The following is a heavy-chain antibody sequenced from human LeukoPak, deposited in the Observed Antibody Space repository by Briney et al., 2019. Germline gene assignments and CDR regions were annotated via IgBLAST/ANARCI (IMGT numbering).Heavy chain of an antibody. D-gene: IGHD1-1*01. CDR1: GFTFSSYE. J-gene: IGHJ4*02. V-gene: IGHV3-48*03. CDR3: ATLRKSLWIPEFDF. Sequence: GGSLRLSCVASGFTFSSYEMNWARQAPGKGLEWVSYISRSGTTTFYADSVKGRFTISRDNSKNTLYLQMSSLRAKDTAVYYCATLRKSLWIPEFDFWGQGTLVTVSS. CDR2: ISRSGTTT.